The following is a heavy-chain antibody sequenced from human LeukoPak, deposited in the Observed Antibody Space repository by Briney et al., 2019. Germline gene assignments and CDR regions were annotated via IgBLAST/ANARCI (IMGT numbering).Heavy chain of an antibody. J-gene: IGHJ4*02. V-gene: IGHV4-59*01. Sequence: PSETLSLTCTVSGGSISNYYWTWIRQPPGKGLEWIGHVDYSGSTNYSPSLESRVTISIDMSKNQFSLKLRSVTSADTAVYYCARLYSSSLGRVFDYWGQGTLVTVSS. CDR1: GGSISNYY. D-gene: IGHD6-13*01. CDR3: ARLYSSSLGRVFDY. CDR2: VDYSGST.